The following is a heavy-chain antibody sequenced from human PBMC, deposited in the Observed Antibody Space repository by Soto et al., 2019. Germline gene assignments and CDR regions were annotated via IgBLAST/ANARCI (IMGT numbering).Heavy chain of an antibody. CDR2: INHSGSN. CDR1: RGSFSGYY. J-gene: IGHJ5*02. CDR3: ERSKQWLANWFDP. D-gene: IGHD6-19*01. V-gene: IGHV4-34*01. Sequence: QVQLQQWGAGLLKPSETLSLTCAVFRGSFSGYYWSWIRQPPGKGLEWIGEINHSGSNNYNPSLKSRVTISVDTSKNQFSLKLNSVTAAGTAVYYCERSKQWLANWFDPWGQGTLVTVSS.